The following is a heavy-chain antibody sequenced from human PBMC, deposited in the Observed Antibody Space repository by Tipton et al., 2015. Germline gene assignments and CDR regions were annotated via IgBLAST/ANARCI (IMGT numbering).Heavy chain of an antibody. CDR2: IYYSGGT. D-gene: IGHD4-23*01. CDR1: GGSVNSTHYY. CDR3: ARSPLTSVVTSDWFDP. J-gene: IGHJ5*02. V-gene: IGHV4-61*01. Sequence: LRLSCTVSGGSVNSTHYYWSWIRQPPGKGLEWIGFIYYSGGTNYNPSLTSRVTISLDTSKNQFSLRLTSVTAADTAVYYCARSPLTSVVTSDWFDPWGQGTLLTVSS.